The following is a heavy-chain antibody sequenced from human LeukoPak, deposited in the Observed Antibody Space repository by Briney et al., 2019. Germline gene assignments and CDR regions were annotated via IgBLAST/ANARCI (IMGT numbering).Heavy chain of an antibody. D-gene: IGHD3-22*01. CDR3: ARAHTVYYYYDSSGYYYDN. Sequence: PSETLSLTCGVYGGSFSAYYWSWIRQYPGKGLEWIGEIHHSGGTNYNPSLKSRVTISVDTSKNQFSLKLRSVTAADTAVYYCARAHTVYYYYDSSGYYYDNWGQGTLVTVSS. V-gene: IGHV4-34*01. CDR1: GGSFSAYY. CDR2: IHHSGGT. J-gene: IGHJ4*02.